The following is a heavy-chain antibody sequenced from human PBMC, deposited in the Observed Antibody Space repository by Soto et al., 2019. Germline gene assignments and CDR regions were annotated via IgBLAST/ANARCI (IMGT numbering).Heavy chain of an antibody. J-gene: IGHJ6*02. V-gene: IGHV3-9*01. CDR3: AKGGDALYYYYGLDV. CDR1: GFTFDDYA. CDR2: MSWNSGSI. D-gene: IGHD4-17*01. Sequence: EVQLVESGGGLVQPGRSLRLSCAASGFTFDDYAMHWVRQAPGKGLEWVSGMSWNSGSIGYADSVRGRFIICRDNAQNSLYLQMNSLRGEDTALYYCAKGGDALYYYYGLDVWGQGTTVTVSS.